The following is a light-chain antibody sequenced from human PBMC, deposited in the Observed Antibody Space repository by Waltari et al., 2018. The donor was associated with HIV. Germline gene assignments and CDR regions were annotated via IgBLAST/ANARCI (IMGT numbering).Light chain of an antibody. CDR3: ASWDDSLNGRV. CDR2: SNN. Sequence: QSVLTQPPSASGTPGQRVTISCSGSRSNIGSNTGNWYQQLPGTAPNLLIYSNNHRPSGVPDRFSGSKSGTSASLAISGLQSEDEADYYCASWDDSLNGRVFGGGTKLTVL. J-gene: IGLJ3*02. CDR1: RSNIGSNT. V-gene: IGLV1-44*01.